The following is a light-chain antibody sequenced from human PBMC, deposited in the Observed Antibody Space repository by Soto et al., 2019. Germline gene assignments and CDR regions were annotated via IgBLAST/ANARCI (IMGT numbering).Light chain of an antibody. V-gene: IGKV3D-20*02. CDR2: DAS. Sequence: DIVLTQSPGTLSLSPGERATLSCRASQSVPSSYLAWYQQRPGQAPRLLIYDASNRATGIPARFSGRGSGTDLTLTISSLEPEDFAVYYCQQRSRAITFGQGTRLEIK. CDR1: QSVPSSY. CDR3: QQRSRAIT. J-gene: IGKJ5*01.